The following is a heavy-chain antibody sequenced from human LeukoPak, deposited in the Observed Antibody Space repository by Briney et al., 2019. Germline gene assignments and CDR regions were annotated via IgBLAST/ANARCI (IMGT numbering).Heavy chain of an antibody. D-gene: IGHD1-7*01. CDR3: ARNRLELLSSPWWDC. J-gene: IGHJ4*02. V-gene: IGHV1-69*01. Sequence: SVKVSCKATGGTFSSYAISWVRQAPGQGLEWMGGIIPIFGTANYAQKFQGRVTITADESTSTAYMELSSLRSEDTAVYYCARNRLELLSSPWWDCWGQGTLVTVSS. CDR1: GGTFSSYA. CDR2: IIPIFGTA.